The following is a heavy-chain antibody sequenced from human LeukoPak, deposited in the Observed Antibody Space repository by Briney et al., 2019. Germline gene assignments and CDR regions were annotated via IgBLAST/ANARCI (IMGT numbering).Heavy chain of an antibody. CDR3: ARTAADTGEFDY. CDR2: ISSSSSSI. V-gene: IGHV3-21*01. CDR1: GFTFSSYS. J-gene: IGHJ4*02. Sequence: GGSLRLSCAASGFTFSSYSMNWVRQAPGKGLECVSSISSSSSSIYYADSVKGRFTISRDDAKNSLYLQMNSLRAEDTAVYYCARTAADTGEFDYWGQGTLVTVSS. D-gene: IGHD6-13*01.